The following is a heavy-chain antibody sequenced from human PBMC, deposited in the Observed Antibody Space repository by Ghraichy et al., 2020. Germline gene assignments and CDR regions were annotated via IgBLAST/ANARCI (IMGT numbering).Heavy chain of an antibody. V-gene: IGHV4-59*08. D-gene: IGHD2-8*01. J-gene: IGHJ4*02. CDR1: GASISSYY. CDR3: ARRNGIDY. Sequence: EPLSLTCTVSGASISSYYWSWIRQPSGKGLEWIGYIDNSGSTNYNPSLKSRVTISTNTSKNQVSLKLSSVTAADTAVYYCARRNGIDYWGQGTLVTVSS. CDR2: IDNSGST.